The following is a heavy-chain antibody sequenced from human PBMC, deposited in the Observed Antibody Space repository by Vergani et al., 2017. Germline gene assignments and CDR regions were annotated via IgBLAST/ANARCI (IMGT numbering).Heavy chain of an antibody. J-gene: IGHJ4*01. V-gene: IGHV4-38-2*02. CDR2: VFNLGTV. CDR1: GVSITRGNY. CDR3: VRDLYSRGPFGV. D-gene: IGHD3-22*01. Sequence: QVQLQESGPGLLKTSETLYLTCNVSGVSITRGNYWGWVRQSPGTGMAWIASVFNLGTVYYNPSLRGRVRIFIDAYNVLSLRLQSVTAADTAVYFCVRDLYSRGPFGVWGQGSRVTVSS.